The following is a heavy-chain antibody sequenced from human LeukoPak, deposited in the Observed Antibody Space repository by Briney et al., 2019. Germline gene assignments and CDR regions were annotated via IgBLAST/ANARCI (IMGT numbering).Heavy chain of an antibody. D-gene: IGHD5-24*01. J-gene: IGHJ4*02. CDR1: GFSVRSKY. Sequence: GRSLRLSCAASGFSVRSKYMRWVRQAPGKGLEWVSVLQSVGNTFYADSVKGRFSISRDRSKNTVYLQMDSLRAEDTAVYYCARDAEGEEQMATTYFDLWGQGTLVIVSS. V-gene: IGHV3-53*01. CDR2: LQSVGNT. CDR3: ARDAEGEEQMATTYFDL.